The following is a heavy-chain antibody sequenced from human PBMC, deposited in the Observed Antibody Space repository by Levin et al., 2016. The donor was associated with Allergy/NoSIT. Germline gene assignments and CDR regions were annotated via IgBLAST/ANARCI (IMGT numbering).Heavy chain of an antibody. CDR2: IYYSGST. J-gene: IGHJ6*02. Sequence: WIRQPPGKGLEWIGYIYYSGSTNYNPSLKSRVTISVDTSKNQFPLKLSSVTAADTAVYYCARCYGYDYGMDVWGQGTTVTVSS. V-gene: IGHV4-59*01. D-gene: IGHD5-18*01. CDR3: ARCYGYDYGMDV.